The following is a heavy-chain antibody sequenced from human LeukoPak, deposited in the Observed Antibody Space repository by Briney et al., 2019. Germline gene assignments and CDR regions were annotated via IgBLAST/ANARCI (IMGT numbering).Heavy chain of an antibody. Sequence: GGSLRLSCAASGFTFSDYYMSWIRQAPGKGLEWVSYITTGSRSYTNHADSVKGRFTISRDNAKNSVYLQMNSLRAEDTAVYYCARALPSWGGSNDAFDIWGQGTMVTVSS. CDR3: ARALPSWGGSNDAFDI. CDR1: GFTFSDYY. CDR2: ITTGSRSYT. V-gene: IGHV3-11*06. D-gene: IGHD3-16*01. J-gene: IGHJ3*02.